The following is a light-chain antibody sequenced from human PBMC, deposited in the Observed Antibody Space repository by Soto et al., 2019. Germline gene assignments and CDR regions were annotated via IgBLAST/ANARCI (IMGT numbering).Light chain of an antibody. CDR3: QQYSTYTPRT. CDR2: DAS. Sequence: DIQMTQSPSTLSASVGDRVTITCRVSQSISSWLAWYQQKPGKAPKLLIFDASSLESGVPSRFSGSGSGTEFTLTISSLQPDDFATYYCQQYSTYTPRTFGQGTKVDIK. J-gene: IGKJ1*01. CDR1: QSISSW. V-gene: IGKV1-5*01.